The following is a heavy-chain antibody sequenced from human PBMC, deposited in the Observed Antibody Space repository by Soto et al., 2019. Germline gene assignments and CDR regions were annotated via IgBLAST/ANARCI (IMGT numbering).Heavy chain of an antibody. Sequence: VQLVESGGNLVKPGGSLRLSCAASGFTFNAAWMSWVRQAPGKGLEWVGRIKSKTDGGTTDFAAPVKGRFTISRDDSKNTVYQQMNSLKIEDTAVYYCTTGLAAAGTNYWGQGTLVTVSS. D-gene: IGHD6-13*01. CDR1: GFTFNAAW. CDR3: TTGLAAAGTNY. V-gene: IGHV3-15*01. J-gene: IGHJ4*02. CDR2: IKSKTDGGTT.